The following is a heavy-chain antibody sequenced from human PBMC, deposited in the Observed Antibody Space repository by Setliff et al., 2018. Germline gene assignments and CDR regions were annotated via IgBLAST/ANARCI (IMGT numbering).Heavy chain of an antibody. CDR3: AKVRSSAWSIVYYYMDV. CDR1: GFTFSSYW. CDR2: INSDGSST. Sequence: GSLRLSCAASGFTFSSYWMHWVRQAPGKGLVWVSRINSDGSSTSYADSVKGRFTISRDNAKNTLYLQMNSLRAEDTAVYYCAKVRSSAWSIVYYYMDVWGKGTTVTVSS. J-gene: IGHJ6*03. D-gene: IGHD6-13*01. V-gene: IGHV3-74*01.